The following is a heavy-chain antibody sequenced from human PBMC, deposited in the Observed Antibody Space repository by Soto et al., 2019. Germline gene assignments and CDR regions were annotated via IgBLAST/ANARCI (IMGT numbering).Heavy chain of an antibody. V-gene: IGHV3-48*02. D-gene: IGHD6-6*01. CDR3: ARDLEYSSSWYYYYDLDV. Sequence: RRLSCAASGFSFSDYSMNWVRQAPGKGLEWLSYISRSGSLNYYADSVKGRFTISRDNAKNSLYLEMNSVRDEDTAMYYCARDLEYSSSWYYYYDLDVWGHGTTVTVSS. CDR2: ISRSGSLN. CDR1: GFSFSDYS. J-gene: IGHJ6*02.